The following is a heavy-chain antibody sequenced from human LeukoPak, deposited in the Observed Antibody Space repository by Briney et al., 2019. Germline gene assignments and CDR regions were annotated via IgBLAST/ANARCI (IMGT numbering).Heavy chain of an antibody. Sequence: SETLSLTCSVSGGSISSSNYYWGWVRQPPGKGLEWIGSFYYSGGTYYNPSLKSRVTIFADTSKNQFSLKVRSVTAADTAVYYCANRGNYGYFDYWGQGTLVTVSS. D-gene: IGHD3-10*01. V-gene: IGHV4-39*01. CDR1: GGSISSSNYY. CDR2: FYYSGGT. CDR3: ANRGNYGYFDY. J-gene: IGHJ4*02.